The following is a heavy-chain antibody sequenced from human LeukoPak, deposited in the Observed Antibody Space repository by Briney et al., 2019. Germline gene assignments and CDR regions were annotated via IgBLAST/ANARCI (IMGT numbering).Heavy chain of an antibody. CDR2: INPSGGST. CDR1: GYTFTSYY. V-gene: IGHV1-46*01. Sequence: ASVKLSCKASGYTFTSYYMHWVRQAPGQGLKWMGIINPSGGSTSYAQKFQGRVTMTRDTSTGTAYMELSSLRSEDTAVYYCASSGITGFGWYFDLWGRGTLVTVSS. D-gene: IGHD1-20*01. CDR3: ASSGITGFGWYFDL. J-gene: IGHJ2*01.